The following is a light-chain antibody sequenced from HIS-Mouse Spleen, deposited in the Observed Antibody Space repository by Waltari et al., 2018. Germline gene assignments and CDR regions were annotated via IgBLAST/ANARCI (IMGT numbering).Light chain of an antibody. Sequence: SYELTQPPSVSVSPGQTARITCSGDALPKNYAYWYQPKSGQAPVVVIYEDSKRTSGIPERFSGSSSGTMATLTISGAQVEDEADYYCYSTDSSGNHRVFGGGTKLTVL. CDR3: YSTDSSGNHRV. V-gene: IGLV3-10*01. CDR2: EDS. CDR1: ALPKNY. J-gene: IGLJ2*01.